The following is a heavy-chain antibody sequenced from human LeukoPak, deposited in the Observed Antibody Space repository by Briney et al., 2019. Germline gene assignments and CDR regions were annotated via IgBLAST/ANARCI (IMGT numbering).Heavy chain of an antibody. CDR3: ARDDHYSGSGSYSRWYFDL. Sequence: SETLSLTCTVSDGSINSGSYYWSWIRQPAGKGLEWIGRIYTTGSTTYNPSLMSRVTISVDTSKNQFFLKLSSVTAADTAVYYCARDDHYSGSGSYSRWYFDLWGRGTLVTVSS. CDR2: IYTTGST. J-gene: IGHJ2*01. V-gene: IGHV4-61*02. D-gene: IGHD3-10*01. CDR1: DGSINSGSYY.